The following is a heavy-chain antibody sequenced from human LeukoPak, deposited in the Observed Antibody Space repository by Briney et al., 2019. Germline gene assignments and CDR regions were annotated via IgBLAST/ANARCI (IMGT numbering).Heavy chain of an antibody. D-gene: IGHD6-13*01. CDR2: IYYSGST. J-gene: IGHJ4*02. V-gene: IGHV4-39*07. Sequence: SETLSLTCTVSGGSISSGSYYWGWIRQPPGKGLEWIGSIYYSGSTYYNPSLKSRVTISVDTSKNQFSLKLSSVTAADTAVYYCARDHSSSFSDYWGQGTLVTVSS. CDR3: ARDHSSSFSDY. CDR1: GGSISSGSYY.